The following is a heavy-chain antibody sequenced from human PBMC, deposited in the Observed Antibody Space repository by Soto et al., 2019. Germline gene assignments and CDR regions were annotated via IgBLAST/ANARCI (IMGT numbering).Heavy chain of an antibody. V-gene: IGHV3-33*01. Sequence: GGSLRLSCAASGFTFSSYGMHWVRQAPGKGLEWVAVIWYDGSNKYYADSVKGRFTISRDNSKNTLYLQMNSLRAEDTAVFYCARDNYYGSGSYYPQYYFDYWGQGTLVTVSS. CDR2: IWYDGSNK. J-gene: IGHJ4*02. CDR1: GFTFSSYG. CDR3: ARDNYYGSGSYYPQYYFDY. D-gene: IGHD3-10*01.